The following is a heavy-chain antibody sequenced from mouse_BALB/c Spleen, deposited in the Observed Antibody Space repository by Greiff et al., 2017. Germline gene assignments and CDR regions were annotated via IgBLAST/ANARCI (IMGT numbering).Heavy chain of an antibody. V-gene: IGHV1-82*01. CDR3: ARGGFAY. CDR1: GYAFSSSW. J-gene: IGHJ3*01. CDR2: IYPGDGDT. Sequence: QVQLQQSGPELVKPGASVKISCKASGYAFSSSWMNWVKQRPGQGLEWIGRIYPGDGDTNYNGKFKGKATLTADKPSSTAYMQLSSLTSVDSAVYFCARGGFAYWGQGTLVTVSA.